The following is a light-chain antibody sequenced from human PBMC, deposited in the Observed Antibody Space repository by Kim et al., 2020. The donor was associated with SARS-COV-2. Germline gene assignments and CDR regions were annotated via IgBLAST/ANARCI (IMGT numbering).Light chain of an antibody. CDR2: AAS. V-gene: IGKV1-8*01. CDR1: QRIRSY. J-gene: IGKJ2*01. Sequence: CVSTGDTVTIACLASQRIRSYFSWYQQKPGEAPKLLVYAASTLQSGVPSRFSGRGSGTDFTLTITCLQSEDFATYYCQQYYSYPYTFGLGTKLEI. CDR3: QQYYSYPYT.